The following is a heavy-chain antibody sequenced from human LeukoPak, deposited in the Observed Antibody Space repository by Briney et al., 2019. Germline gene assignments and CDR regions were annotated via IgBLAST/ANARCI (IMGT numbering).Heavy chain of an antibody. V-gene: IGHV4-59*01. J-gene: IGHJ4*02. D-gene: IGHD5-24*01. Sequence: SETLSLTCTVSGGSISSYYWSWIRQPPGKGLEWIGYIYYSGSTNYNPSLKSRVTISVDTSKNQFSLKLSSVTAADTAVYYCARGGEMATIPGYWGQGTLVTVSS. CDR1: GGSISSYY. CDR3: ARGGEMATIPGY. CDR2: IYYSGST.